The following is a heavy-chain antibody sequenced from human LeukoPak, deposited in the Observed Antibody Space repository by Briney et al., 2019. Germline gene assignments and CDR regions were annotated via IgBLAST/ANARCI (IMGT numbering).Heavy chain of an antibody. D-gene: IGHD3-9*01. CDR3: AREYYDTLTGSGTWFDP. V-gene: IGHV4-61*02. CDR2: IYLSGRS. J-gene: IGHJ5*02. CDR1: GGSISSGDSY. Sequence: SQTLSLTCTVSGGSISSGDSYWNWIRQPAGKGLEWIGRIYLSGRSNYTPSLKSRVTISVDTSKNQFFLKLSSVTAADTAVYYCAREYYDTLTGSGTWFDPWGQGTLVTVSS.